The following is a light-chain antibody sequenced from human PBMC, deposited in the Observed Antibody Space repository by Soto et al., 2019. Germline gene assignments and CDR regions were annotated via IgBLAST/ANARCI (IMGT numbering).Light chain of an antibody. V-gene: IGLV1-51*01. CDR2: END. J-gene: IGLJ2*01. CDR3: GTWDVSLNVV. CDR1: ISNIGTNY. Sequence: QSVLTQPPSVSAAPGQRVTISCSGSISNIGTNYVSWYQQLPGTAPKLLLYENDKRPSGIPDRFSGSKSGTSATLGISGLQTGDEADYYCGTWDVSLNVVFGGGTQLTVL.